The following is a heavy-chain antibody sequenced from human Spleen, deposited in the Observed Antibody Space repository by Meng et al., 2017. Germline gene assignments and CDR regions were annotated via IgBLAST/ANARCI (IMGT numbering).Heavy chain of an antibody. J-gene: IGHJ4*01. D-gene: IGHD6-19*01. Sequence: QMNLNESGPGLFKPSQTLSLTCTVSGGSINRGYYYWSWIRQHPGKGLEWIGYIYYSGSTYYNPSLKSLVTISVDPSKNQFSLMVSSVTAADTAVYYCASSGWYRGPNYFDYWGQGTLVTVSS. CDR3: ASSGWYRGPNYFDY. CDR1: GGSINRGYYY. CDR2: IYYSGST. V-gene: IGHV4-31*01.